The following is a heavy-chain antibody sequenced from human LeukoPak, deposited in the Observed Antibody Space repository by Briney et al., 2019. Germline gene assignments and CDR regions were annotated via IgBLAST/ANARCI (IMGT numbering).Heavy chain of an antibody. J-gene: IGHJ1*01. CDR2: INPNSGVT. D-gene: IGHD2-8*02. CDR1: GYTFTGYY. Sequence: ASVKVSCKASGYTFTGYYMHWVRQAPSQGLEWMGWINPNSGVTNYAQKFQGRVTMTRDTSITTVYMELSRLRSDDTAVYYCARSGGHDFQYWGQGTLVTVSS. V-gene: IGHV1-2*02. CDR3: ARSGGHDFQY.